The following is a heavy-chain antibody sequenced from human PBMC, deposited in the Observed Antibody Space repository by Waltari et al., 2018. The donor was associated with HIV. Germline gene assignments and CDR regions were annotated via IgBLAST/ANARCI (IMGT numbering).Heavy chain of an antibody. CDR1: GGSISGYY. D-gene: IGHD5-12*01. J-gene: IGHJ5*02. Sequence: QVQLQESGPGLLKPSETLSLTCTVSGGSISGYYWNWIREPPWKGLEWIGYVYYSGSTIYNPSLKTRVTMSLDTPKNQFSLKMNAATAADTAVYYCARSRTGYGGTDSWGQGTLVTVSS. CDR2: VYYSGST. V-gene: IGHV4-59*01. CDR3: ARSRTGYGGTDS.